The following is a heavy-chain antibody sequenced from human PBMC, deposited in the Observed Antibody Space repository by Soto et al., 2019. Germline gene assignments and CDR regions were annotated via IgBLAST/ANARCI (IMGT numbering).Heavy chain of an antibody. J-gene: IGHJ4*02. CDR1: GFTFSSYW. CDR2: INSDGSST. V-gene: IGHV3-74*01. CDR3: ARGGTQYWNDYYFDY. Sequence: GGSLRLSCAASGFTFSSYWMHWVRQAPGKGLVWVSRINSDGSSTSYADSVKGRFTISRDNAKNTLYLQMNSLRAEDTAVYYCARGGTQYWNDYYFDYWGQGTLVTVSS. D-gene: IGHD1-1*01.